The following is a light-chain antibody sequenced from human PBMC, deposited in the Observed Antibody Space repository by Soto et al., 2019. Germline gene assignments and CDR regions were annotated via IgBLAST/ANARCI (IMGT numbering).Light chain of an antibody. V-gene: IGKV1-5*03. CDR3: QQYDNYLFT. J-gene: IGKJ2*01. Sequence: DIQMTQSPSTLSASVGDRVTITCRASHSIGSWLAWYQQKPGKAPKLLIYKASTLESGVPSRFSGSGSGTEFTLTISSLQPDDFATYYCQQYDNYLFTFGQGTKLEIK. CDR2: KAS. CDR1: HSIGSW.